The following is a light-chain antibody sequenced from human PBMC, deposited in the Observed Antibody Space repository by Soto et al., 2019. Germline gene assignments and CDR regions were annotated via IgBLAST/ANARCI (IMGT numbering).Light chain of an antibody. J-gene: IGKJ1*01. V-gene: IGKV1-5*01. CDR1: ESMSDW. CDR3: QHYKMYSPWT. CDR2: DAS. Sequence: DIQMTQSPSTLSASVGDRVTITCRASESMSDWLAWYQQKPGKAPKLLIYDASSLESGVPSRFSGSGSGTEFTLTISSLQPDDFATYYCQHYKMYSPWTFGQGTKVDI.